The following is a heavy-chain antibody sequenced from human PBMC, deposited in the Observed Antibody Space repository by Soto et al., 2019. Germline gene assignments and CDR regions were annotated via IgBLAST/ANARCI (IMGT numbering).Heavy chain of an antibody. Sequence: EVQLVESGGGLVKPGRSLRLSCTASGFTFGDYAMSWFRQAPGKGLEWVGFIRSKAYGGTTEYAASVKGRFTISRDDSKSIAYLQMNSLKTEDTAVYYCTRDDPTYYDFWSGYPNVYYYGMDVWGQGTTVTVSS. CDR2: IRSKAYGGTT. CDR1: GFTFGDYA. D-gene: IGHD3-3*01. V-gene: IGHV3-49*05. CDR3: TRDDPTYYDFWSGYPNVYYYGMDV. J-gene: IGHJ6*02.